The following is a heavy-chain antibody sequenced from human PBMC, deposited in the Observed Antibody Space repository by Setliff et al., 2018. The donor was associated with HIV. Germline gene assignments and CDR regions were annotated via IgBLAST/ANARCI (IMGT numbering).Heavy chain of an antibody. D-gene: IGHD5-12*01. J-gene: IGHJ4*02. CDR2: IYQSGSI. Sequence: SETLSLTCAASGYSINSGFSRAWIRQPPGQGPQWIGSIYQSGSIYYNPSLQSRVTISVDTSKNQFSLKLRSVTAADTAVYYCARQPLYNDYDWRSYYFDYWGQGSLVTV. V-gene: IGHV4-38-2*01. CDR1: GYSINSGFS. CDR3: ARQPLYNDYDWRSYYFDY.